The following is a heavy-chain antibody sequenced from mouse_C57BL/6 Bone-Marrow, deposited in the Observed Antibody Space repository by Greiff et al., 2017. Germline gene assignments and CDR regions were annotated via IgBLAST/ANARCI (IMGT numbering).Heavy chain of an antibody. CDR1: GYTFTSYW. Sequence: VQLQQPGAELVKPGASVQLSCKASGYTFTSYWMHWVKQRPGQGLEWIGMIHPNSGSTNYNEKFKSKATLTVDKSSSTAYMQLSSLTSEDSAVYYCGLASRFEYWGQGTTLTVSS. CDR2: IHPNSGST. J-gene: IGHJ2*01. CDR3: GLASRFEY. V-gene: IGHV1-64*01. D-gene: IGHD6-1*01.